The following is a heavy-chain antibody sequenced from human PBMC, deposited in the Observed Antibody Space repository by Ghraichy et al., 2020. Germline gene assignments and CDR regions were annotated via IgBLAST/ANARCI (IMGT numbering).Heavy chain of an antibody. V-gene: IGHV4-34*01. CDR2: INHSGST. CDR3: AREAPWIGVRGVIIRAFYGMDV. D-gene: IGHD3-10*01. J-gene: IGHJ6*02. Sequence: SETLSLTCAVYGGSFSGYYWSWIRQPPGKGLEWIGEINHSGSTNYNPSLKSQVTISVDTSKNQFSLKLSSVTAADTAVYYCAREAPWIGVRGVIIRAFYGMDVWGQGTTVTVSS. CDR1: GGSFSGYY.